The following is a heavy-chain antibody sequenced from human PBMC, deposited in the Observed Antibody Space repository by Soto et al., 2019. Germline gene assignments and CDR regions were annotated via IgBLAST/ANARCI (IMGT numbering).Heavy chain of an antibody. D-gene: IGHD3-10*01. CDR2: IYYSGST. J-gene: IGHJ5*02. V-gene: IGHV4-39*01. CDR3: ARRDVRLLWFGELKGWFDP. Sequence: QLQLQESGPGLVKPSETLSLTCTISGGSISSSSYYWGWIRQPPGKGLEWIGSIYYSGSTYYNPSLKIRVTISVDTSKNQFSLKLSSVTAADTAVYYCARRDVRLLWFGELKGWFDPWGQGTLVTVSS. CDR1: GGSISSSSYY.